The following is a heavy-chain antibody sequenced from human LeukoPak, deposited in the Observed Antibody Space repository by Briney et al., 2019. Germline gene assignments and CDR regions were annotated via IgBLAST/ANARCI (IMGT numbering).Heavy chain of an antibody. V-gene: IGHV3-30*03. D-gene: IGHD6-19*01. CDR3: AREAGYGMDV. CDR1: EFTFSSYV. J-gene: IGHJ6*02. Sequence: GGSLRLSCAASEFTFSSYVMHWVRQAPGKGLEWVAVMSYDGSGKYYADSVKGRFTISRDNSKSTLFLQMNSLRAEDTAVYYCAREAGYGMDVWGQGTTVTVSS. CDR2: MSYDGSGK.